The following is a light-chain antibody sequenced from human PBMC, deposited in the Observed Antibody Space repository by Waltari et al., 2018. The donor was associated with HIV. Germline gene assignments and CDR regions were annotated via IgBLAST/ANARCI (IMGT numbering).Light chain of an antibody. J-gene: IGKJ3*01. CDR2: AAS. V-gene: IGKV1-39*01. CDR1: QRISGY. Sequence: DIQMTQSPSSPSASVGARIRISCRASQRISGYLNWYRQKPGEAPKLLIYAASSWQRGVPSRFSGSGSGTDFTLTISALQPEDFATYYCQQCYSPTFTFGPGTKVDFK. CDR3: QQCYSPTFT.